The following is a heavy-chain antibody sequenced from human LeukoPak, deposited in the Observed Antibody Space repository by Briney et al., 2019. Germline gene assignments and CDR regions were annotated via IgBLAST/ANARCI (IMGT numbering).Heavy chain of an antibody. V-gene: IGHV3-21*01. CDR3: ARDGVYYDSSGYFSVYYGMDV. Sequence: GGSLRLSCAASGFTFSSYSMNWVRQAPGKGLEWVSSISSSSSYIYYADSVKGRFTISRDNAKNSLYLQMNSLRAEDTAVYYCARDGVYYDSSGYFSVYYGMDVWGQGTTVTVSS. CDR2: ISSSSSYI. J-gene: IGHJ6*02. D-gene: IGHD3-22*01. CDR1: GFTFSSYS.